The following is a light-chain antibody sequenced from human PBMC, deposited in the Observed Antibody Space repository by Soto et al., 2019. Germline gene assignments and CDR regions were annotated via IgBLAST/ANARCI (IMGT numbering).Light chain of an antibody. CDR3: SSYAGNYIYV. V-gene: IGLV2-11*01. CDR1: SSDIGAYNA. J-gene: IGLJ1*01. CDR2: AVS. Sequence: QSALTQPRSVSGSPGQSVTISCTGTSSDIGAYNAVAWYQQHPDKAPKLIIFAVSKRPSGVPDRFSGSKSGNTASLTISGLQAEDEAYYYCSSYAGNYIYVFATGTKLTVL.